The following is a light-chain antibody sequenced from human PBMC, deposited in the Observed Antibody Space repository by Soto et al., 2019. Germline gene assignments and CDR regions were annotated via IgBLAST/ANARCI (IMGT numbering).Light chain of an antibody. Sequence: QSVLTQPPSASETPGQRVTISCSGSSSNIGSNTVNWYQQLPGTAPKLLIYSNNQRPSGVPDRCSGSKSGTSASLAISGLQSEDEADYYCAAWDDSLNGVVFGGGTKPPS. CDR2: SNN. CDR1: SSNIGSNT. J-gene: IGLJ2*01. CDR3: AAWDDSLNGVV. V-gene: IGLV1-44*01.